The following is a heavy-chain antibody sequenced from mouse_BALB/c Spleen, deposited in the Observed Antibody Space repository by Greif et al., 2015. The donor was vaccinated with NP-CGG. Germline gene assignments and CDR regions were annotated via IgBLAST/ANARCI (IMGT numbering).Heavy chain of an antibody. J-gene: IGHJ4*01. CDR3: ARAPHYYGSSFLAMDY. CDR2: INPYNDGT. CDR1: GYTFTSYV. V-gene: IGHV1-14*01. D-gene: IGHD1-1*01. Sequence: EVQLQQSGPELVKPGASVKMSCKASGYTFTSYVMHWVKQKPGQGLEWIGYINPYNDGTKYNEKFKGKATLTSDKSSSTAYMELSSLTSEDSAVYYCARAPHYYGSSFLAMDYWGQGTSVTVSS.